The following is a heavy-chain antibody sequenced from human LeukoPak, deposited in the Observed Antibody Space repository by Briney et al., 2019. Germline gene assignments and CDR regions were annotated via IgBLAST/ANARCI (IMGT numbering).Heavy chain of an antibody. D-gene: IGHD2-15*01. V-gene: IGHV4-4*07. J-gene: IGHJ4*02. CDR2: IYSSGRT. CDR1: GASMSNSF. CDR3: ARAPAGCGGTCSFDY. Sequence: SETLSLTCTVSGASMSNSFWSWIRQPAGKGLEWIGRIYSSGRTNYNPSLKSRVNLSIDTSNNQFSLKLTSVTAADTALYYCARAPAGCGGTCSFDYWGQGTLVTVSS.